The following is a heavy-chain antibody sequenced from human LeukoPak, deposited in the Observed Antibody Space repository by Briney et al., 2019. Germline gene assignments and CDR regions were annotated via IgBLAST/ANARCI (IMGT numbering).Heavy chain of an antibody. CDR3: ASSSSSNQYYYYGMDV. Sequence: GGSLRLSCAASGFTVSSNYMSWVRQAPGKGLEWVSVIYSGGSTYYADSVKGRSTISRDNSKNTLYLQMNSLRAEDTAVYYCASSSSSNQYYYYGMDVWGQGTTVTVSS. J-gene: IGHJ6*02. CDR1: GFTVSSNY. CDR2: IYSGGST. D-gene: IGHD6-13*01. V-gene: IGHV3-53*01.